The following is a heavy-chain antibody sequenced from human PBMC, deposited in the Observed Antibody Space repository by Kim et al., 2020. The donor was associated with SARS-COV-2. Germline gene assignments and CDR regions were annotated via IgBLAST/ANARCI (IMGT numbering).Heavy chain of an antibody. CDR1: GFTFTSSA. Sequence: SVKVSCKASGFTFTSSAVQWVRQARGQRLEWIGWIVVGSGNTNYAQKFQERVTITRDMSTSTAYMELSSLRSEDTAVYYCAAEGGNVDTAMNYWGQGTLVTVSS. D-gene: IGHD5-18*01. V-gene: IGHV1-58*01. J-gene: IGHJ4*02. CDR3: AAEGGNVDTAMNY. CDR2: IVVGSGNT.